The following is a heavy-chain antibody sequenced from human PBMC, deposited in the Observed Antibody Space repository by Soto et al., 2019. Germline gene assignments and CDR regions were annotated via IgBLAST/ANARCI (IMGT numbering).Heavy chain of an antibody. J-gene: IGHJ4*02. V-gene: IGHV3-23*01. Sequence: EVLLLESGGGLLQPGGSLRLSCAASGFTFSSNAMSWVRQAPGKGLEWVSAISGTTDNTYYADSVKGRFTISRDNSKNTLYLQMNSLRAEDTALYYCARSLRGVIIDFDSGGQGTLVTVSS. CDR3: ARSLRGVIIDFDS. CDR1: GFTFSSNA. D-gene: IGHD3-10*01. CDR2: ISGTTDNT.